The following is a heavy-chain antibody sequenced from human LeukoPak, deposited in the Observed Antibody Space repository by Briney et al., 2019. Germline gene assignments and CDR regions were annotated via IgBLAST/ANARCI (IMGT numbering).Heavy chain of an antibody. CDR3: ARRQLVGGFDP. CDR2: IDPSGGST. Sequence: GASVKVSCKASGYTFTTYYMHWVRQAPGQGLEWMGIIDPSGGSTSYAQKFQGRVTMTRDTSTSTVYMELSRLRSDDTAVYYCARRQLVGGFDPWGQGTLVTVSS. D-gene: IGHD6-13*01. V-gene: IGHV1-46*01. J-gene: IGHJ5*02. CDR1: GYTFTTYY.